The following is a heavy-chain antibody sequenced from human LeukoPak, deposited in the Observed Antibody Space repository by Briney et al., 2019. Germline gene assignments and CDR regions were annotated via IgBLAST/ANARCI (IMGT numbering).Heavy chain of an antibody. J-gene: IGHJ4*02. V-gene: IGHV1-2*02. CDR3: AGGYCSGGSCSYFDY. CDR1: GYTFTDYE. Sequence: ASVKVSCKASGYTFTDYEIHWVRQAPGQGLEWMGWINPNSGGTNYAQKFQGRVTMTRDTSISTAYMELSRLRSDDTAVYYCAGGYCSGGSCSYFDYWGQGTLVTVSS. CDR2: INPNSGGT. D-gene: IGHD2-15*01.